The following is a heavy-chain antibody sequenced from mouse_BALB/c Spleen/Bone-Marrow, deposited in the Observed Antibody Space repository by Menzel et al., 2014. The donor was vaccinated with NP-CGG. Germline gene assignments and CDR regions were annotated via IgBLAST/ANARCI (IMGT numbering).Heavy chain of an antibody. Sequence: QVQLQQSGAELVKPGASVRLSCKASGYTFTSYYLYWVKQRPGQGLEWIGEISPSNGGTNFNERFKSKASLTVDKSSSTAYMQLNSLTSEDSAVYYCTRRSLLSDYYSMDYWGQGTSVTVSS. D-gene: IGHD2-10*01. CDR3: TRRSLLSDYYSMDY. CDR1: GYTFTSYY. J-gene: IGHJ4*01. CDR2: ISPSNGGT. V-gene: IGHV1S81*02.